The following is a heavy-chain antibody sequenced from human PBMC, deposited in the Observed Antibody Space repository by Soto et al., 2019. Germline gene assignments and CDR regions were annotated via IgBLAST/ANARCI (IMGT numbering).Heavy chain of an antibody. Sequence: QVQLQESGPGLVRPSETLSLTCTVSGGSLSNYNWNWVRQSAGKGLEWIGRIYSNGKAYYSPSLKSRVTMSLDTVHNQVSLRLSSVTAADTAKYYCARERTYQLSGDDALDIWGLGTMVTVSP. D-gene: IGHD2-2*01. CDR3: ARERTYQLSGDDALDI. CDR2: IYSNGKA. J-gene: IGHJ3*02. V-gene: IGHV4-4*07. CDR1: GGSLSNYN.